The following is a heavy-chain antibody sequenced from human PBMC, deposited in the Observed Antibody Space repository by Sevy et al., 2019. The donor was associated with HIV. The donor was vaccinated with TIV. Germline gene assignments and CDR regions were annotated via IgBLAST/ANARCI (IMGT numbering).Heavy chain of an antibody. CDR3: ANGRAAGIFDY. CDR2: ISGSGGST. Sequence: GGSLRLSCAASGFTFSSYAMSWVRQAPGKGLEWVSAISGSGGSTYYADSVKGRFTISRDNSKNTLYLQMNSLRAEDTAVYYFANGRAAGIFDYWGQGTLVTVSS. J-gene: IGHJ4*02. CDR1: GFTFSSYA. V-gene: IGHV3-23*01. D-gene: IGHD6-13*01.